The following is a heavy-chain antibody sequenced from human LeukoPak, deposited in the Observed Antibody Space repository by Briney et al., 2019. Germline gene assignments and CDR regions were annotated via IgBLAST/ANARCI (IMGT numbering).Heavy chain of an antibody. J-gene: IGHJ4*02. CDR1: GDSISSYY. Sequence: SETLSLTCTVSGDSISSYYWNWIRQPPGKGLEWIGYIYYSGNTNYNPSLKSRVTISVDTSKNQFSLKLSSVTAADTAVYYCARRTKETSGWAFDYWGQGTLVTVSS. CDR2: IYYSGNT. V-gene: IGHV4-59*01. CDR3: ARRTKETSGWAFDY. D-gene: IGHD6-19*01.